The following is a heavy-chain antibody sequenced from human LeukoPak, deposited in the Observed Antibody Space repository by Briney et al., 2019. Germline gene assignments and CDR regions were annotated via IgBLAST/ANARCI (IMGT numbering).Heavy chain of an antibody. CDR1: GFTFSSYS. D-gene: IGHD2/OR15-2a*01. Sequence: PGGSLRLSCAASGFTFSSYSMNWVRQAPGKGLEWVSSISSSSSYIYYADSVKGRFTISRDNAKNSLYLQMNSLRAEDTAVYYCAREAFPSDYDDYWGQGTLVTVSS. J-gene: IGHJ4*02. CDR3: AREAFPSDYDDY. CDR2: ISSSSSYI. V-gene: IGHV3-21*01.